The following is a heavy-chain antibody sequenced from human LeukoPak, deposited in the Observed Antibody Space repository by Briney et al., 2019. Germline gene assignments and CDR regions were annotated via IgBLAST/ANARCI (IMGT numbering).Heavy chain of an antibody. V-gene: IGHV3-33*01. CDR3: AREAYIAVAGTDYYYYGMDV. Sequence: GGSLRLSCAASGFTFSSYGMHWVRQAPGKGLEWVAVIWYDGSNKYHADSVKGRFTISRDNSKNTLYLQMNRLRAEDTAVYYCAREAYIAVAGTDYYYYGMDVWGKGTTVTVSS. J-gene: IGHJ6*04. CDR2: IWYDGSNK. D-gene: IGHD6-19*01. CDR1: GFTFSSYG.